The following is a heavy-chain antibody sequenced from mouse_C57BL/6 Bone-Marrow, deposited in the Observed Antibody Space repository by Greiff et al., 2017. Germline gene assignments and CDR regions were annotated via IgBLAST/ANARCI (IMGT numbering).Heavy chain of an antibody. CDR2: IYPRSGNT. CDR3: ARLRITTVGYFDY. Sequence: VKLMESGAELARPGASVKLSCKASGYTFTSYGISWVKQRTGQGLEWIGEIYPRSGNTYYNEKFKGKATLTADKSSSTAYMELRSLTSEDSAVYFCARLRITTVGYFDYWGQGTTLTVSS. CDR1: GYTFTSYG. J-gene: IGHJ2*01. D-gene: IGHD1-1*01. V-gene: IGHV1-81*01.